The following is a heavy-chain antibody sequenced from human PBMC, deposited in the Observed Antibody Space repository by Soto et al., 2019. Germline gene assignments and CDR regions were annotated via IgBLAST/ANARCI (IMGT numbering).Heavy chain of an antibody. Sequence: EVQLVESGGGLVQPGRSLRLSCAASGFTFDDYAMHWVRQAPGKGLEWVSGISWNSGSIGYADSMKGRFTISRDNAKNSLYLQMNSLRAEDTALYYCAKDTNPQLWYTSDAFDIWGQGTMVTVSS. CDR3: AKDTNPQLWYTSDAFDI. CDR2: ISWNSGSI. CDR1: GFTFDDYA. D-gene: IGHD5-18*01. J-gene: IGHJ3*02. V-gene: IGHV3-9*01.